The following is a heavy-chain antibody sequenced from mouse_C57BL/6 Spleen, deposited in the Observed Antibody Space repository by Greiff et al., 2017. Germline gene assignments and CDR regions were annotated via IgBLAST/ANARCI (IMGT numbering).Heavy chain of an antibody. D-gene: IGHD2-5*01. V-gene: IGHV1-52*01. Sequence: QVQLQQPGAELVRPGSSVKLSCKASGYTFTSYWMHWVKQRPIQGLEWIGNIDPSDSETHYNQKFKDKATLTVNKSSSTAYRQLSSLTSENSAVYYWTREGDSNRFAYWGQGTLVTGSA. J-gene: IGHJ3*01. CDR2: IDPSDSET. CDR3: TREGDSNRFAY. CDR1: GYTFTSYW.